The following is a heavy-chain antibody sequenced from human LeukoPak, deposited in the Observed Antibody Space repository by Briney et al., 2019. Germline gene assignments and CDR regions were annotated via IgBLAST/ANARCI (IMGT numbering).Heavy chain of an antibody. CDR3: AREKDRNYGWFGP. CDR1: GGSISSGGYY. D-gene: IGHD1-14*01. J-gene: IGHJ5*02. CDR2: IYYSGST. Sequence: SQTLSLTCTVSGGSISSGGYYWSWIRQHPGKGLEWIGYIYYSGSTYYNPSLKSRVTISVDTSKNQFSLKLSSVTAADTAVYYCAREKDRNYGWFGPWGQGTLVTVSS. V-gene: IGHV4-31*03.